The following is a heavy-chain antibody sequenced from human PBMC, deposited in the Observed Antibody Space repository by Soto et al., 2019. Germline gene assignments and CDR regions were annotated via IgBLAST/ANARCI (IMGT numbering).Heavy chain of an antibody. J-gene: IGHJ4*02. CDR3: AKDRDSKNIAAAGM. Sequence: GGSLRLSCAASGFTFSSYAMSWVRQAPGKGLEWVSGISGSGGSTYYADSVKGRFTISRDNSKNTLYLQMNSLRAEDTAVYYCAKDRDSKNIAAAGMWGQGTLVTVSS. V-gene: IGHV3-23*01. D-gene: IGHD6-13*01. CDR2: ISGSGGST. CDR1: GFTFSSYA.